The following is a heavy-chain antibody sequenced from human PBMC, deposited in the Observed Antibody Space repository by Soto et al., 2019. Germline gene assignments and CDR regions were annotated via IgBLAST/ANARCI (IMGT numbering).Heavy chain of an antibody. J-gene: IGHJ4*02. Sequence: PGGSLRLSCAASGFTFSSYGMHWVRQAPGKGLEWVAVISYDGSNKYYADSVKGRFTISRDNSKNTLYLQMNSLRAEDTAVYYCAKVSLRYCSGGSCYSGFDYWGQGTLVTVSS. D-gene: IGHD2-15*01. CDR3: AKVSLRYCSGGSCYSGFDY. CDR1: GFTFSSYG. V-gene: IGHV3-30*18. CDR2: ISYDGSNK.